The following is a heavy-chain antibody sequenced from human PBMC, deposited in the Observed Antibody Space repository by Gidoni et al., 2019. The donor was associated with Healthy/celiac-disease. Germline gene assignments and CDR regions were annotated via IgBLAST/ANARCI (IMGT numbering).Heavy chain of an antibody. CDR2: CSAYTGNK. Sequence: QVQLVQYAAEVQKPGASVMVSCKAYGCTFPSYGTTGVRQDPGQGLEWMGWCSAYTGNKNYAQRREGRVTMTTDTSTSMAYMELRSPRSDDSAGEYGARDMQWENQDFQHWGQGTLVTVSS. V-gene: IGHV1-18*01. CDR1: GCTFPSYG. D-gene: IGHD1-26*01. CDR3: ARDMQWENQDFQH. J-gene: IGHJ1*01.